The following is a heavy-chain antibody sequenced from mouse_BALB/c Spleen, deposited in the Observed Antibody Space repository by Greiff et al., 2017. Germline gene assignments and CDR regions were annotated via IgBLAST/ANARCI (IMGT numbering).Heavy chain of an antibody. Sequence: VQLKESGGGLVQPGGSRKLSCAASGFTFSSFGMHWVRQAPEKGLEWVAYISSGSSTIYYADTVKGRFTISRDNPKNTLFLQMTSLRSEDTAMYYCAREGETSLAYWGQGTLVTVSA. V-gene: IGHV5-17*02. CDR3: AREGETSLAY. CDR2: ISSGSSTI. CDR1: GFTFSSFG. J-gene: IGHJ3*01.